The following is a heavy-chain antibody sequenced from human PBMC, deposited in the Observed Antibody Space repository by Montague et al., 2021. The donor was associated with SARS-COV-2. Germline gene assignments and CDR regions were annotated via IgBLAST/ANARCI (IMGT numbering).Heavy chain of an antibody. V-gene: IGHV2-5*02. CDR3: AHSIEAIGTESSYCYYYYGMDV. J-gene: IGHJ6*02. CDR1: GFSLSTSGVC. D-gene: IGHD2-15*01. Sequence: PALVKPTQTLTLTCTFSGFSLSTSGVCVGWIRQPPGKALEWLALIYWDDDKRYSPSLKSRLTITKDTSKNQVVLTMTNMDPVDTATYYCAHSIEAIGTESSYCYYYYGMDVWGQGTTVTVSS. CDR2: IYWDDDK.